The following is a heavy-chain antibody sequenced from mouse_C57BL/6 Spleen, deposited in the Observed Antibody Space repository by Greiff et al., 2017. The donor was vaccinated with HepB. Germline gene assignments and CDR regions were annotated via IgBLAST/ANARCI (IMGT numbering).Heavy chain of an antibody. CDR1: GYAFSSSW. J-gene: IGHJ4*01. CDR3: APHDSYAMDY. V-gene: IGHV1-82*01. Sequence: VQLQQSGPELVKPGASVKISCKASGYAFSSSWMNWVKQRPGKGLEWIGRIYPGDGDTNYNGKFKGKATLTADKSSSTAYMQLSSLTSEDSAVYFCAPHDSYAMDYWGQGTSVTVSS. CDR2: IYPGDGDT.